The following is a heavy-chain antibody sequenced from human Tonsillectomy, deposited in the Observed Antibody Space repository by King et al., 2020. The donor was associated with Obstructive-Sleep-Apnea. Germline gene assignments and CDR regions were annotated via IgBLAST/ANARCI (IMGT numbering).Heavy chain of an antibody. J-gene: IGHJ3*02. CDR2: IYYSGST. CDR3: ARDGRYCSGGSCYPVRAFDI. D-gene: IGHD2-15*01. Sequence: QLQESGPGLVKPSQTLSLTCTVSGGSISSGGYYWSWIRQHPGKGLEWIGYIYYSGSTYYNPSLKSRVTISVYTSKNQFSLKLSSVTAADTAVYYCARDGRYCSGGSCYPVRAFDIWGQGTMVTVSS. V-gene: IGHV4-31*03. CDR1: GGSISSGGYY.